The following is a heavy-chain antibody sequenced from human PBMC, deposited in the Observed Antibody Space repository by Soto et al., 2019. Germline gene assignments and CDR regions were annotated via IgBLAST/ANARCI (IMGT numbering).Heavy chain of an antibody. CDR2: LPERGSSP. J-gene: IGHJ6*02. D-gene: IGHD5-18*01. CDR1: GFIFATTA. V-gene: IGHV3-23*01. Sequence: PGGSLRLSCEASGFIFATTAMGWVRQAPGKGLEWVSALPERGSSPYYADSVKGRFTISRDNSKNSLYLQMNSLRAEDTAVYYCAKMTSGSYGRNYGMDVWGQGTTVTVLL. CDR3: AKMTSGSYGRNYGMDV.